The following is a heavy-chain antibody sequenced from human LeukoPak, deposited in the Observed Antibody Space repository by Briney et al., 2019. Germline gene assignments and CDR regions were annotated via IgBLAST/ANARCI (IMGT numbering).Heavy chain of an antibody. CDR2: FDPEDGET. CDR1: GYTLTELS. Sequence: ASVKVSCKVSGYTLTELSVHWVRQAPGKGLEWMGGFDPEDGETIYAQKFQGRVTMTEDTSTDTAYMELSSLRSEDTAVYYCATVRLYSSGWYSGAFDYWGQGTLVTVSS. V-gene: IGHV1-24*01. J-gene: IGHJ4*02. D-gene: IGHD6-19*01. CDR3: ATVRLYSSGWYSGAFDY.